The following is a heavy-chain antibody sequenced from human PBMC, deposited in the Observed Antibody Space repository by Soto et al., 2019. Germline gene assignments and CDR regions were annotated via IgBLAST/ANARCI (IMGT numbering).Heavy chain of an antibody. V-gene: IGHV1-3*01. CDR1: GYTFTSYA. D-gene: IGHD6-19*01. J-gene: IGHJ4*02. CDR3: ARDLGGWPDY. CDR2: INAGNGNT. Sequence: QVQLVQSGAEVKKPGASVKVSCKASGYTFTSYAIHWVRQAPGQRLEWMGWINAGNGNTKYSQKFQDRVTITRDTSASTAYMEQSSLRSEDTAVYYGARDLGGWPDYWGQGTLVTVSS.